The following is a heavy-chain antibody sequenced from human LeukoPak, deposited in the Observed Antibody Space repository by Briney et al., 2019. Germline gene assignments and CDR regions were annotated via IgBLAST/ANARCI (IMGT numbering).Heavy chain of an antibody. V-gene: IGHV3-53*01. Sequence: GGSLRLSCAASGFTFSSYAMSWVRQAPGKGLEWVSVIYSGGSTYYADSVKGRFTISRDNSKNTLYLQMNSLRAEDTAVYYCARGDVLLNAFDIWGQGTMVTVSS. CDR1: GFTFSSYA. CDR2: IYSGGST. J-gene: IGHJ3*02. CDR3: ARGDVLLNAFDI. D-gene: IGHD3-16*01.